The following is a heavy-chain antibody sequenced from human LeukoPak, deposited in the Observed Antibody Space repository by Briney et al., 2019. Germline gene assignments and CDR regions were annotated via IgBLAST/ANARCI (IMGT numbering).Heavy chain of an antibody. CDR2: IYSGGST. D-gene: IGHD2-8*01. Sequence: GGSLRLSCAASGFTFSSYAMSWVRQAPGKGLEWVSVIYSGGSTYYADSVKGRFTISRDNTKASLFLQLNSLRAEDTAVYYCARDLGYCTNGVCHTRFDYWGQGALVTVSS. CDR3: ARDLGYCTNGVCHTRFDY. J-gene: IGHJ4*02. V-gene: IGHV3-23*03. CDR1: GFTFSSYA.